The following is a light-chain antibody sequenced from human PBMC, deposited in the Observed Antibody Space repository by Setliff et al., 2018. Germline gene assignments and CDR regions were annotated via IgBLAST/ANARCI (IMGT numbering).Light chain of an antibody. CDR3: MSYTTIRTYV. V-gene: IGLV2-14*01. CDR1: SRDVGGYNF. CDR2: EVS. Sequence: QSALTQPPSASGSPGQSVTISCTGTSRDVGGYNFVSWYQQYPGKAPKLMISEVSNRPSGVSYRFSGSKSGNTASLTISGLQAEDEADYYCMSYTTIRTYVFGTGTKGTVL. J-gene: IGLJ1*01.